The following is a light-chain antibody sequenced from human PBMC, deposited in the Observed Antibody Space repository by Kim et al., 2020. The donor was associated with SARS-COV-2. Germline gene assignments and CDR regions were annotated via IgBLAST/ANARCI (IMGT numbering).Light chain of an antibody. Sequence: QSALTQPASVSGSPGQSITISCTGTSSDVGGYNYVSWYQQHPGRAPKLMIYDVTKRPSGVSNRFSGSKSGNTASLTISGLQAEDEADYYCSSYTSSITWVFGGGTQLTVL. V-gene: IGLV2-14*01. CDR3: SSYTSSITWV. J-gene: IGLJ3*02. CDR2: DVT. CDR1: SSDVGGYNY.